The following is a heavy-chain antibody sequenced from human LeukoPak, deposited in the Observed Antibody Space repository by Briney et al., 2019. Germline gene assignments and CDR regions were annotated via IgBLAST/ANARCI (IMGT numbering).Heavy chain of an antibody. CDR3: ARAGATGAPDHDAFDI. D-gene: IGHD1-1*01. CDR1: GGSISSGGYY. J-gene: IGHJ3*02. Sequence: SETLSLTCTVSGGSISSGGYYWSWIRQHPGKGLEWIGYIYYSGSAKYNPSLKSRVTISVDTSKNQFSLKLSSVTAADTAVYYCARAGATGAPDHDAFDIWGQGTMVTVSS. CDR2: IYYSGSA. V-gene: IGHV4-61*08.